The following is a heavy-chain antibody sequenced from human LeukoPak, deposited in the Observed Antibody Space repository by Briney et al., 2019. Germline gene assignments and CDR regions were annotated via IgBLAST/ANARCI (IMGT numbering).Heavy chain of an antibody. CDR1: GGSISSSNW. J-gene: IGHJ4*02. CDR2: IYHSGST. D-gene: IGHD3-3*01. V-gene: IGHV4-4*02. CDR3: ARDSSKYYDFWSGYPTLDY. Sequence: SETLSLTCAVSGGSISSSNWWSWVRQPPGKGLEWIGEIYHSGSTNYNPSLKSRVTISVDKSKNQFSLKLSSVTAADTAVYYCARDSSKYYDFWSGYPTLDYWGQGTLVTVSS.